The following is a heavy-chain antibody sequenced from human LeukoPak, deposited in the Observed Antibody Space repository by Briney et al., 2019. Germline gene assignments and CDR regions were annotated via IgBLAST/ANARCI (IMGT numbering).Heavy chain of an antibody. CDR3: ARGGNVDDYGDQRPYDWFDP. Sequence: ASVKVSRKASGYTFTSYDINWVRQAPGQGLEWMGWMNPNSGNTGYAQKFQGRVTITRNTSISTAYMELSSLRSEDTAVYYCARGGNVDDYGDQRPYDWFDPWGQGTLVTVSS. CDR2: MNPNSGNT. V-gene: IGHV1-8*03. D-gene: IGHD4-17*01. CDR1: GYTFTSYD. J-gene: IGHJ5*02.